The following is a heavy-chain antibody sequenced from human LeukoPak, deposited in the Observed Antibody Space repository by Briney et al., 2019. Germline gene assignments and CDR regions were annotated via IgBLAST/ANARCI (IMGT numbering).Heavy chain of an antibody. J-gene: IGHJ4*02. CDR3: AREGGSGSYGYDY. Sequence: GGSLRLSCAASGFTVSTNYISWVRQAPGKGLEWVSVIYSAGSTYYADSVKGRFTISRDKSKNTVYLQMNSLRPDDTAVYYCAREGGSGSYGYDYWGQGTLVTVSS. V-gene: IGHV3-66*02. CDR2: IYSAGST. CDR1: GFTVSTNY. D-gene: IGHD3-10*01.